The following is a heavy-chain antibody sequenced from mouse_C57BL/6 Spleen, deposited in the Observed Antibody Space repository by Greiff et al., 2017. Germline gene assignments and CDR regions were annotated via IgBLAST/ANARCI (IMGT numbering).Heavy chain of an antibody. Sequence: QVQLQQSGPELVKPGASVKISCKASGYAFSSSWMNWVKQRPGKGLEWIGRFYPGDGDTNYNGKFKGKATLTADKSSSTAYMQLSSLTSEDSAVYVCARRGDYGSSSPMDYWGQGTSVTVSS. D-gene: IGHD1-1*01. CDR1: GYAFSSSW. CDR3: ARRGDYGSSSPMDY. CDR2: FYPGDGDT. V-gene: IGHV1-82*01. J-gene: IGHJ4*01.